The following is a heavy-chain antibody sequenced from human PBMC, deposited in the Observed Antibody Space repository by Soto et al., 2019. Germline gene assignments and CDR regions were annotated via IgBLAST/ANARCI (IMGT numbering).Heavy chain of an antibody. CDR2: ISGSGGNT. J-gene: IGHJ4*02. CDR3: AKKYSQPQLVFDY. CDR1: GFTFSSYA. V-gene: IGHV3-23*01. D-gene: IGHD6-13*01. Sequence: EVQLLESGGGLVQPGGSLRLSCAASGFTFSSYAMSWVRQAPGKGLEWVSGISGSGGNTYYTDSVKGRFTISRDNSKNTLYLQMNSLRAEDTAVYYCAKKYSQPQLVFDYWGQGTLVTVSS.